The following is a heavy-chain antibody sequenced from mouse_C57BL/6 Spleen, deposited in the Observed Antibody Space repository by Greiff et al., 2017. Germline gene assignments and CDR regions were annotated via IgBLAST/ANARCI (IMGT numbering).Heavy chain of an antibody. V-gene: IGHV5-17*01. CDR2: ISSGSSTI. Sequence: VQLKESGGGLVKPGGSLKLSCAASGFTFSDYGMHWVRQAPEKGLEWVAYISSGSSTIYYADTVKGRFTISRDNARNTLFLQMTSLRSEDTAMYYCARRDHHYAMDYWGQGTSVTVSS. CDR3: ARRDHHYAMDY. CDR1: GFTFSDYG. J-gene: IGHJ4*01.